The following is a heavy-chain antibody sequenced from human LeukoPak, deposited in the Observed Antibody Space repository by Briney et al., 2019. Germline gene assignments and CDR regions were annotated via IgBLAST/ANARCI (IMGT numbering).Heavy chain of an antibody. V-gene: IGHV1-69*04. CDR2: IIPILGIA. Sequence: PVKVSCKASGGTFSSYAISWVRQAPGQGFEWMGRIIPILGIANYAQKFQGRVTITADKSTSTAYMELSSLRSEDTAVYYCAREGGTVTTVGDGYWGQGTLVTVSS. D-gene: IGHD4-11*01. CDR3: AREGGTVTTVGDGY. J-gene: IGHJ4*02. CDR1: GGTFSSYA.